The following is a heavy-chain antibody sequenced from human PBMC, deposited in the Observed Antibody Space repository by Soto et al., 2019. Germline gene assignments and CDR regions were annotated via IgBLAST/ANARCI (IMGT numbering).Heavy chain of an antibody. CDR3: TGAGSSSGDYYFDS. Sequence: EVQLVESGGGLVQPGGSLKLSCAASGFTFSGSATHWVRQASGKGLEWVGRVRSKANSYATAYAASVKGRFTISRDDSKNTAYLQMNGLKTEDTAVYYCTGAGSSSGDYYFDSWGQGTLVTVSS. CDR2: VRSKANSYAT. J-gene: IGHJ4*02. V-gene: IGHV3-73*01. CDR1: GFTFSGSA. D-gene: IGHD6-13*01.